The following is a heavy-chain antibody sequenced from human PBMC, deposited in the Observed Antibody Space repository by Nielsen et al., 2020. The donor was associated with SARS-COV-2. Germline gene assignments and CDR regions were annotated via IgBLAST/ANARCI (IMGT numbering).Heavy chain of an antibody. CDR2: INWNGGST. Sequence: ETLSLTCTVSGGSISSGDYYWSWIRQAPGKGLEWVSGINWNGGSTGYADSVKGRFTISRDNAKNSLYLQMNSLRAEDTALYHCARLEPHFDWTPMDVWGQGTTVTVSS. D-gene: IGHD3-9*01. CDR3: ARLEPHFDWTPMDV. CDR1: GGSISSGDYY. V-gene: IGHV3-20*01. J-gene: IGHJ6*02.